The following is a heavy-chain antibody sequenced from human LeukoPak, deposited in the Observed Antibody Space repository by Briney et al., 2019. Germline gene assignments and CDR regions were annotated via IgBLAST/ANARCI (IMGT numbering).Heavy chain of an antibody. V-gene: IGHV4-39*07. CDR1: GGSISSSSYY. Sequence: SETLSLTCTVSGGSISSSSYYWGWIRQPPGKGLEWIGSIYYSGSTYYNPSLKSRVTISVDTSKNQFSLKLSSVTAADTAVYYCARDIVGATAEWGQGTLVTVSS. CDR3: ARDIVGATAE. J-gene: IGHJ4*02. CDR2: IYYSGST. D-gene: IGHD1-26*01.